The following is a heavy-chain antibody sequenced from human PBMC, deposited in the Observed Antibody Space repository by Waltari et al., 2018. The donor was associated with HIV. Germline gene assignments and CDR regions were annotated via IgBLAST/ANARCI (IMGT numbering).Heavy chain of an antibody. V-gene: IGHV4-39*01. Sequence: QLRLQESGPGLVKPSETLSLTCTVSGGSISSSSYYWGWIRQPPGKGLEWIGNIYYSGSTYYNPSLKSRVTISVDTSKNQFSLKLSSVTAADTAVYYCARFHYYGSGSYYYYFDYWGQGTLVTVSS. CDR2: IYYSGST. CDR1: GGSISSSSYY. CDR3: ARFHYYGSGSYYYYFDY. D-gene: IGHD3-10*01. J-gene: IGHJ4*02.